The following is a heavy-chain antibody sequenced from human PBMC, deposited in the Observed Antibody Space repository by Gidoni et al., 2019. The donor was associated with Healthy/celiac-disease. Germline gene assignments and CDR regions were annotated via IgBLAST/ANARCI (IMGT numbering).Heavy chain of an antibody. CDR3: AKDWELRGSPDY. Sequence: QVQLVESGGGVVQPGRSLRLSCAASGFTFSSYGMHWVRQAPGKGLEWVAVISYDGSNKYYADSVKGRFTISRDNSKNTLYLQMNSLRAEDTAVYYCAKDWELRGSPDYWGQGTLVTVSS. D-gene: IGHD1-26*01. J-gene: IGHJ4*02. CDR2: ISYDGSNK. V-gene: IGHV3-30*18. CDR1: GFTFSSYG.